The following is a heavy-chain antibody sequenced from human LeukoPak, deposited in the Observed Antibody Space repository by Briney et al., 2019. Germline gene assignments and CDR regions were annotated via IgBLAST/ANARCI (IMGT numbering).Heavy chain of an antibody. Sequence: QAGRSLRLSCAASGFTFSSYGMHWVRQAPGKGLEWVAVIWYDGSNKYYADSVKGRFTISRDNSKNTLYLQMNSLRAEDTAVYYYARDGEDIVVVPAAISPDYWGQGTLVTVSS. CDR3: ARDGEDIVVVPAAISPDY. D-gene: IGHD2-2*01. CDR2: IWYDGSNK. CDR1: GFTFSSYG. J-gene: IGHJ4*02. V-gene: IGHV3-33*01.